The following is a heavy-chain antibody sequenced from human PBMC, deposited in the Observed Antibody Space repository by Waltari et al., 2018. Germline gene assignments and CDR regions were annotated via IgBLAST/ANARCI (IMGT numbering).Heavy chain of an antibody. D-gene: IGHD2-21*02. Sequence: QVQLQESGPSLLKPSETLSLIRTVSAGSISGFYWSWVRQPPGKGLDWIGYIYYTGSTNFNPSLKSRVTMSVDTSKNQFSLKLSSVTAADTAFYYCARGGGGDWEWFDPWGQGTLVTVSS. V-gene: IGHV4-59*01. CDR1: AGSISGFY. J-gene: IGHJ5*02. CDR2: IYYTGST. CDR3: ARGGGGDWEWFDP.